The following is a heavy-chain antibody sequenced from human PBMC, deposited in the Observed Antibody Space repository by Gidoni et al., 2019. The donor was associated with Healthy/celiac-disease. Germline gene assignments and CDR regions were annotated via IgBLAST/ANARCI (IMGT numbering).Heavy chain of an antibody. CDR2: LNNSGST. Sequence: QVQLQQWGAGLLKPSETLSLTCAVYGGSFSGYYWSWIRQPPGKGLEWIGELNNSGSTNYNPSLKSRVTISVDTSKNRFSLKLSSVTAADTAVYYCARWYLTPYYYYYGMDVWGQGTTVTVSS. J-gene: IGHJ6*02. CDR3: ARWYLTPYYYYYGMDV. CDR1: GGSFSGYY. D-gene: IGHD1-20*01. V-gene: IGHV4-34*01.